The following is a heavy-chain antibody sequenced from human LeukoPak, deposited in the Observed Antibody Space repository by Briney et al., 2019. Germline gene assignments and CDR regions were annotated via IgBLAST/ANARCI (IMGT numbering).Heavy chain of an antibody. CDR3: ARAGYFDWLSVFDY. Sequence: SETLSLTCTVSGGSISSYYWSWIRQPAGKGLEWVGRIYTSGSTNYNPSLKSRVTMSVDTSKNQFSLKLSSVTAADTAVYYCARAGYFDWLSVFDYWGQGTLVTVSS. V-gene: IGHV4-4*07. J-gene: IGHJ4*02. D-gene: IGHD3-9*01. CDR2: IYTSGST. CDR1: GGSISSYY.